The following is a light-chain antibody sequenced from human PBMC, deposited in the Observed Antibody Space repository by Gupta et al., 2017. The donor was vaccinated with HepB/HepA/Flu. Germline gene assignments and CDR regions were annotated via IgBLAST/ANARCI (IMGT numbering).Light chain of an antibody. CDR2: DAS. CDR1: QSVSSY. J-gene: IGKJ5*01. CDR3: QHRSNCPST. V-gene: IGKV3-11*01. Sequence: DIVLTQSPATLSLSPGESATLSCRASQSVSSYLPWYQQTPGQAPRLVFYDASNRATGVPARLSSSGSGTDFTITISSLEPEDVAVYYCQHRSNCPSTFGQGTRLEIK.